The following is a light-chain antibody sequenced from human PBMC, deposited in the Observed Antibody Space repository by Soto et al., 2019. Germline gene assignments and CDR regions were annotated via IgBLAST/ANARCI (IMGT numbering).Light chain of an antibody. V-gene: IGKV1-39*01. J-gene: IGKJ4*01. CDR1: QSISSY. CDR2: AAS. CDR3: QHSYSTPLA. Sequence: DIQMTQSPSSLSASVGDRVTITCRASQSISSYLNWYQQKPGKAPMLLIYAASSLQSGVPPRFSDSGSVSDFTLTISSLHAEDFATYDCQHSYSTPLAFGGGTKVEIK.